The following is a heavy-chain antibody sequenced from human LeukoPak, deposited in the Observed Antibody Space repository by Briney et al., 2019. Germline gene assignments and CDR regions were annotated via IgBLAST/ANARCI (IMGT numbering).Heavy chain of an antibody. CDR3: ARQGPMDV. Sequence: PSETLSLTCTVSGGSISNYYWSWIRQPPGKGLEWIGYIYYSGSTNYNPSLKSRVTISVDTSKNQFSLKLSSVTAADTAVYYCARQGPMDVWGQGTTVTVSS. V-gene: IGHV4-59*01. J-gene: IGHJ6*02. CDR2: IYYSGST. CDR1: GGSISNYY.